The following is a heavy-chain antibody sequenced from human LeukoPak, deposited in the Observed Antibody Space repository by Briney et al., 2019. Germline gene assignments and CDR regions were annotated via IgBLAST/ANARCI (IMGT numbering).Heavy chain of an antibody. Sequence: SVKVSCKASGGTFSSYAISWVRQAPGQGLEWMGGIIPIFGTANCAQKFQGRVTITADESTSTAYMELSSLRSEDTAVYYCARAVGDTAMVEFDPWGQGTLVTVSS. V-gene: IGHV1-69*01. CDR3: ARAVGDTAMVEFDP. J-gene: IGHJ5*02. CDR1: GGTFSSYA. D-gene: IGHD5-18*01. CDR2: IIPIFGTA.